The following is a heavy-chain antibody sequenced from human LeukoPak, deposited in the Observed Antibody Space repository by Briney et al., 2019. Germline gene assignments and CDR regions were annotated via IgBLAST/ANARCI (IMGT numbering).Heavy chain of an antibody. J-gene: IGHJ4*02. Sequence: GGSLRLSCAASGFTFIDYDMHWVRQVIGKGLEWVSAIGIRGDTHYSGSVKGRFTISRENAESSLYLQMNSLRAEDTAVYCCARGGIQVSGIDEFDYWGQGTLVTVSS. D-gene: IGHD6-19*01. CDR2: IGIRGDT. V-gene: IGHV3-13*01. CDR1: GFTFIDYD. CDR3: ARGGIQVSGIDEFDY.